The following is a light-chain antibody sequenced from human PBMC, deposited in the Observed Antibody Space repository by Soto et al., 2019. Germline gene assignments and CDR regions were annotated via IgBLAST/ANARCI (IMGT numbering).Light chain of an antibody. J-gene: IGKJ2*01. CDR3: QHSYSTPPT. CDR1: QSISSY. V-gene: IGKV1-39*01. CDR2: AAS. Sequence: DIQMTQSPSSLSASVGDRVTITCRASQSISSYLNWYQQKAGKAPKPLIYAASNLQSGVPSRFSGSGYGTDFTLTISSLQPDDFATYYCQHSYSTPPTFGQGTKLEIK.